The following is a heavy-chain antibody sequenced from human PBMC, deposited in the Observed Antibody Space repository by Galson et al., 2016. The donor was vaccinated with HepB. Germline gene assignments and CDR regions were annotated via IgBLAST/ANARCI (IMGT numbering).Heavy chain of an antibody. Sequence: SETLSLTCTVSGASISSSSYYWGWIRLPPGKGLEWIGSLSYSGITYYNPSLESRVTLSEDTSKNQFSLNLNSVTAADTAVYYCARHRIQTAVTASGDFDYWGQGALVTVSS. D-gene: IGHD2-21*02. J-gene: IGHJ4*02. CDR2: LSYSGIT. CDR1: GASISSSSYY. CDR3: ARHRIQTAVTASGDFDY. V-gene: IGHV4-39*01.